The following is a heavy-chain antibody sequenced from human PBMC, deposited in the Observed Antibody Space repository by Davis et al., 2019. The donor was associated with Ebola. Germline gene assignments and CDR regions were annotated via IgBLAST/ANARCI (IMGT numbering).Heavy chain of an antibody. Sequence: MPSETLSLTCAVYGGSFSGYYWSWIRQPPGKGLEWIGEINHSGSTNYNPSLKSRVTISVDRSKNQFSLKLSSVTAADTAVYYCERHLTYSSSSTFDTRFDPWGQGTLVTVSS. CDR3: ERHLTYSSSSTFDTRFDP. CDR2: INHSGST. CDR1: GGSFSGYY. D-gene: IGHD6-6*01. V-gene: IGHV4-34*01. J-gene: IGHJ5*02.